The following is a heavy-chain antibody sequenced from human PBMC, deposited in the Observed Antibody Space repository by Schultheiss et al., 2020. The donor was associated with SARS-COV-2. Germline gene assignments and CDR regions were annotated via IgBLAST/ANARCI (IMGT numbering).Heavy chain of an antibody. V-gene: IGHV4-59*01. CDR3: ARGDLSYDSSGYYFDY. Sequence: SETLSLTCAVYGGSFSGYYWSWIRQPPGKGLEWIGYIYYSGSTNYNPSLKSRVTISVDTSKNQFSLKLSSVTAADTAVYYCARGDLSYDSSGYYFDYWGQGTLVTVSS. D-gene: IGHD3-22*01. CDR2: IYYSGST. CDR1: GGSFSGYY. J-gene: IGHJ4*02.